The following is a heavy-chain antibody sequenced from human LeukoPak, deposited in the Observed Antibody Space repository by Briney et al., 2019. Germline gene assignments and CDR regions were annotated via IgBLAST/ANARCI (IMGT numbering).Heavy chain of an antibody. CDR3: GRGGVVASMDV. CDR1: GFTFSSYW. D-gene: IGHD2-15*01. Sequence: GGSLRLSCAASGFTFSSYWMHWVRQAPGKGLVWVSRINSDGTSTGYADSVRGRFTISRDNAKNTLYLQMNSLRAEDTAVYYCGRGGVVASMDVWGQGSTVTVSS. CDR2: INSDGTST. J-gene: IGHJ6*02. V-gene: IGHV3-74*01.